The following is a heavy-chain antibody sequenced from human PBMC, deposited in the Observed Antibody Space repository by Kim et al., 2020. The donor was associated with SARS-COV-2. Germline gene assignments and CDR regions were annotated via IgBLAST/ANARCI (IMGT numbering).Heavy chain of an antibody. CDR1: GFTFSSHW. J-gene: IGHJ3*02. V-gene: IGHV3-74*01. CDR2: ISSDGSHT. D-gene: IGHD6-19*01. Sequence: GGSLRLSCAASGFTFSSHWIHWVRQGPGKGLVWVSRISSDGSHTSYADSVKGRFTISRDNRKNTLYLQMNSLRAEDTAVYYCAREVWAWLQTDAFDMWVKGQWSPCLQ. CDR3: AREVWAWLQTDAFDM.